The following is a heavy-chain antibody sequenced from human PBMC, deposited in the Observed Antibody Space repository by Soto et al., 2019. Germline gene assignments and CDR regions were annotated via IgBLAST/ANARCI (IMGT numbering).Heavy chain of an antibody. CDR2: INPNSGGT. D-gene: IGHD3-3*01. J-gene: IGHJ6*02. Sequence: QVQLVQSGAEVKKPGASVKVSCKASGYTFTGYYMHWVRQAPGQGLEWMGWINPNSGGTNYAQKFQGRVTMTRDTSISTAYMELSRLISDDTAVYYCARSDGGFLEWLLREYGMDVWGQGTTVTVSS. V-gene: IGHV1-2*02. CDR1: GYTFTGYY. CDR3: ARSDGGFLEWLLREYGMDV.